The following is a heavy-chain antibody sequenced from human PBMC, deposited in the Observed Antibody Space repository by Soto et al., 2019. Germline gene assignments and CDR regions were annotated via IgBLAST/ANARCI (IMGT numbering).Heavy chain of an antibody. CDR2: IYYSGST. D-gene: IGHD3-10*01. CDR1: GGSVSSGSYY. CDR3: ARGDVLPIRNWFAS. V-gene: IGHV4-61*01. Sequence: SETLSLTCTVSGGSVSSGSYYWSWIRQPPGKGLEWIGYIYYSGSTNYNPSLKSRVTISVDTSKNQFSLKLSSVTAADTAVYYCARGDVLPIRNWFASWGQGTLVTVSS. J-gene: IGHJ5*01.